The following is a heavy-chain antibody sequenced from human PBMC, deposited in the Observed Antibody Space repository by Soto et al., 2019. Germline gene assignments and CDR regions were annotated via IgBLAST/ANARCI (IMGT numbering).Heavy chain of an antibody. CDR3: ARDRLSYYGDYPRVYYYHGMDV. Sequence: SETLSLTCTVSGGSISSGDCYWSWIRQPPGQGLEWIGYIYYSGSTYYNPSLKSRVTISVDTAKNQFSLKLSSVTAADTAVYYCARDRLSYYGDYPRVYYYHGMDVWGQGTTVTVSS. D-gene: IGHD4-17*01. J-gene: IGHJ6*02. CDR1: GGSISSGDCY. V-gene: IGHV4-30-4*01. CDR2: IYYSGST.